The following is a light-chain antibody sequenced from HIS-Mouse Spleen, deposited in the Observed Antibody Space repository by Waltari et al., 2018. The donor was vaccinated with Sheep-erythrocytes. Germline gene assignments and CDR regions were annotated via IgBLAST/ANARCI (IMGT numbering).Light chain of an antibody. V-gene: IGLV2-8*01. J-gene: IGLJ3*02. Sequence: QSALTQPPSASGSPGHSVTIPCTGTSSDLGGYNDVSWYQQHPGKAPKLMIYEVSKRPSGVPDRFSGSKSGNTASLTVSGLQAEDEADYYCSSYAGSNNWVFGGGTKLTVL. CDR2: EVS. CDR1: SSDLGGYND. CDR3: SSYAGSNNWV.